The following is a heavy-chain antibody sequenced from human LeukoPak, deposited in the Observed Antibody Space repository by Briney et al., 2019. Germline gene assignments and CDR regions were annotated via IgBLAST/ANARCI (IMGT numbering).Heavy chain of an antibody. V-gene: IGHV4-34*01. CDR3: ARSGYDSSGYYMAFDI. Sequence: PSETLSLTCAVDGGSFSGYYWSWLRQPPGKGLEWIGEINHSGSTNYNPSLKSRVTISVDTSKNQFSLKLSSVTAADTAVYYCARSGYDSSGYYMAFDIWGQGTMVTVSS. D-gene: IGHD3-22*01. J-gene: IGHJ3*02. CDR2: INHSGST. CDR1: GGSFSGYY.